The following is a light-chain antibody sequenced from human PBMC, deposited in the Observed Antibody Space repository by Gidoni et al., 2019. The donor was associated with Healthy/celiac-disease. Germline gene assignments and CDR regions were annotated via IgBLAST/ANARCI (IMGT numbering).Light chain of an antibody. Sequence: IVLTQSPATLSLSPGERATLSCRASQSVSSYSAWYQQKPGQAPRLLIYDASNRATGIPARFSGSGSGTDFTLTISSLEPEDFAVYYCQQRSNWPTFGGXTKVEIK. V-gene: IGKV3-11*01. CDR3: QQRSNWPT. J-gene: IGKJ4*01. CDR1: QSVSSY. CDR2: DAS.